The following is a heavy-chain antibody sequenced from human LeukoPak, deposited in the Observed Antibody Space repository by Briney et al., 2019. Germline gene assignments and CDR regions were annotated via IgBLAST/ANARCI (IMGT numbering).Heavy chain of an antibody. V-gene: IGHV4-34*01. CDR3: AREPGIAAAGTGY. CDR2: INHSGST. J-gene: IGHJ4*02. CDR1: GGSFSGYS. D-gene: IGHD6-13*01. Sequence: PSGTLSLTCAVYGGSFSGYSLSWIRQPPGKGLEWIGEINHSGSTNYNPSLKSRGTISVDASKNQFPLKLSAVTAADTAVYYCAREPGIAAAGTGYCGEGTLVTVSS.